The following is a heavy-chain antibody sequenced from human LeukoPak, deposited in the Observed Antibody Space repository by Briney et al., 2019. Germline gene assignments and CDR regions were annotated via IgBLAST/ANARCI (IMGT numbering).Heavy chain of an antibody. CDR3: VRAVRAASNY. J-gene: IGHJ4*02. D-gene: IGHD6-25*01. CDR1: GFTLSDHW. Sequence: GGSLRLSCVASGFTLSDHWMHWVRQGPGRGLIHVSRIESDASRTTYADSVKGRFTISRDNAKNSLYLQMDSLRAEDTALYYCVRAVRAASNYWGQGTLVTVSS. V-gene: IGHV3-74*03. CDR2: IESDASRT.